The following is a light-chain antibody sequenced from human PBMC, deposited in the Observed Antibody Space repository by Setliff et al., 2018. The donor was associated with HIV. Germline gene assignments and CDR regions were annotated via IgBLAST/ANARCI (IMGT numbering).Light chain of an antibody. CDR1: SSDVGGYNY. J-gene: IGLJ1*01. V-gene: IGLV2-14*01. CDR3: SSYTSRSTKV. CDR2: DVN. Sequence: QSVLTQPASVSGSPGQSITITCSGTSSDVGGYNYVSWYQQHPGKAPKLMIYDVNKRPSGVSNRFSGSKSGNTASLTISGLQAEDATDYYCSSYTSRSTKVFGTGTKVTVL.